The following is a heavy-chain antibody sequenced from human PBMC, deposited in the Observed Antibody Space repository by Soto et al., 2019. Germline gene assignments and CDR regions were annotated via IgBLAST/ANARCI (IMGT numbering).Heavy chain of an antibody. J-gene: IGHJ4*02. V-gene: IGHV4-39*01. CDR1: GGSISSSSYY. Sequence: SETLSLTCTVSGGSISSSSYYWGWIRQPPGKGLEWIGSIYYSGSTYYNPSLKSRVTISVDTSKNQFSLKLSSVTAADTAVYYCARHELVRGVKYFDYWGQGTLVTVSS. CDR3: ARHELVRGVKYFDY. CDR2: IYYSGST. D-gene: IGHD3-10*01.